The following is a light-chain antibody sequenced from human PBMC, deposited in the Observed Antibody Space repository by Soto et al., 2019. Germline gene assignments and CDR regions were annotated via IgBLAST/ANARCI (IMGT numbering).Light chain of an antibody. Sequence: QAVVTQPPSASWTPGQRVTISCSGSSSNIGINTVNWYQQLPGTAPKLLIYGNNQRPSGVPDRFSGSKSGTSASLAISGLQSEDEAHYYCAPWDDSLNGVLFGGGTKLTVL. CDR1: SSNIGINT. J-gene: IGLJ2*01. CDR2: GNN. CDR3: APWDDSLNGVL. V-gene: IGLV1-44*01.